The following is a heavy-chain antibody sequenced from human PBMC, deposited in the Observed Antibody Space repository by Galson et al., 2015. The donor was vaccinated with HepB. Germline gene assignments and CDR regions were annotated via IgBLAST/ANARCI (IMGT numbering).Heavy chain of an antibody. CDR2: ISWNSGCI. D-gene: IGHD6-19*01. CDR3: AKDRVGNWLVLGQNFDC. Sequence: SLRLSCAASGFTFDDYAMHWVRQAPGKGLEWVSGISWNSGCIGYADSVKGRFTISRDNAKNSLYLQMNSLRAEDTALYYCAKDRVGNWLVLGQNFDCWGQGTTVTVSS. CDR1: GFTFDDYA. V-gene: IGHV3-9*01. J-gene: IGHJ4*03.